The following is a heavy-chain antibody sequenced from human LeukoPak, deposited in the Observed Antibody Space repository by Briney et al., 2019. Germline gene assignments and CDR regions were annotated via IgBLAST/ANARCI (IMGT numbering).Heavy chain of an antibody. CDR1: GGSFSGYY. V-gene: IGHV4-34*01. CDR3: ARYYDFWSGNWFDP. Sequence: SETLSLTCAVYGGSFSGYYWSWIRQSPGKGLEWVGEINHSGSTNYNPSLKSRVTISVDTSKNQFSLKLSSVTAADTAVYYCARYYDFWSGNWFDPWGQGTLVTVSS. J-gene: IGHJ5*02. D-gene: IGHD3-3*01. CDR2: INHSGST.